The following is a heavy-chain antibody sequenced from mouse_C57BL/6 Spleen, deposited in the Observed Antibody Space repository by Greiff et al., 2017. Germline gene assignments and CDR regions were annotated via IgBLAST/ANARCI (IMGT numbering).Heavy chain of an antibody. CDR1: GYTFTSYW. CDR2: INPSRGYP. Sequence: QVQLQQPGAELAKPGASVKLSCQASGYTFTSYWMHWVKPRPGQGLEWIGNINPSRGYPKYKQKLKEKATLTADKSYSTADMQLSSLTYEDTAVYYCARSYDYDGLDYWGQGTSVTVSS. J-gene: IGHJ4*01. V-gene: IGHV1-7*01. CDR3: ARSYDYDGLDY. D-gene: IGHD2-4*01.